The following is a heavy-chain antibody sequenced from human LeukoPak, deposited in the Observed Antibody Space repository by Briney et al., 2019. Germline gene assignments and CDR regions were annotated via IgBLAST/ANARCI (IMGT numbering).Heavy chain of an antibody. CDR3: ASLTYYFDSSGYYPGYFQH. CDR1: GFTFSDYY. V-gene: IGHV3-11*03. CDR2: ICSSNSYT. J-gene: IGHJ1*01. Sequence: GGSLRLSCAASGFTFSDYYMSWIRQAPGKGLEWVSYICSSNSYTHYADSVKGRFYADSVKRRFTISRDNAKNTLYLQMNSLRAEDTAVYYCASLTYYFDSSGYYPGYFQHWGQGTLVTVSS. D-gene: IGHD3-22*01.